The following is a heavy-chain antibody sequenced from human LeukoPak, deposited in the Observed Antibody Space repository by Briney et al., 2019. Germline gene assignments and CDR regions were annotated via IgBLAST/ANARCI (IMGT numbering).Heavy chain of an antibody. CDR3: ASFKVGGPAFDN. Sequence: SETLSLTCTVSGGSISSSSYYWGWIRQPPGKGLEWVGSIYYSGSTYYNPSLKSRDTISVDTSKNQFCLKLSSVTAADTAVYYCASFKVGGPAFDNWGQGSLVTVSS. D-gene: IGHD1-26*01. CDR1: GGSISSSSYY. CDR2: IYYSGST. V-gene: IGHV4-39*01. J-gene: IGHJ4*02.